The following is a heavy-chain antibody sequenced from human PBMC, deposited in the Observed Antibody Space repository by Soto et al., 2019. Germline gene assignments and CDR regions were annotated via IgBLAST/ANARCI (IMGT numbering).Heavy chain of an antibody. D-gene: IGHD6-13*01. J-gene: IGHJ6*02. CDR2: IWNDGNGY. Sequence: QVQLVESGGGVVQPGRSLRLACAASGFTFNNYGMHWVRQAPGKGLEWVAVIWNDGNGYYYANSVKGRFTISRDNSKNTVYLQMSSVRAEDTAVYYCARRQISPPTRGAASARGGMDVWGQGTTVTVSS. CDR1: GFTFNNYG. V-gene: IGHV3-33*01. CDR3: ARRQISPPTRGAASARGGMDV.